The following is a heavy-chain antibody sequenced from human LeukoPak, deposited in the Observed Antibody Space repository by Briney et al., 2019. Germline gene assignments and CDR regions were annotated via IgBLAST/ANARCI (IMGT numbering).Heavy chain of an antibody. CDR1: GYTFTSYA. D-gene: IGHD3-10*01. CDR2: INAGNGNT. CDR3: ARDLLWFGADNWFDP. V-gene: IGHV1-3*01. Sequence: ASVKVSCTASGYTFTSYATHWVRQAPGQRLEWMGWINAGNGNTKYSQKFQGRVTITRDTYASTAYMELSSLRSEDTAVYYCARDLLWFGADNWFDPWGQGTLVTVSS. J-gene: IGHJ5*02.